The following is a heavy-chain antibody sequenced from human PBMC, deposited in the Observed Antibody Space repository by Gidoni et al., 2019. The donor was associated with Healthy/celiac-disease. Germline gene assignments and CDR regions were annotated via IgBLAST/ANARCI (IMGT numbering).Heavy chain of an antibody. V-gene: IGHV4-39*01. D-gene: IGHD3-22*01. CDR1: GGSISSSSYY. CDR2: SYYSGST. J-gene: IGHJ4*02. Sequence: QLQLLESGPGLVKPSETLSLTCTVSGGSISSSSYYSVWSRQPPGKGPEGIGGSYYSGSTYYNTSLKSRVAISGDTSKNQFALKLRSVTGADTAVDYWARHPTAYYYDSSGYAGYYFDYWGQGTLVTVSS. CDR3: ARHPTAYYYDSSGYAGYYFDY.